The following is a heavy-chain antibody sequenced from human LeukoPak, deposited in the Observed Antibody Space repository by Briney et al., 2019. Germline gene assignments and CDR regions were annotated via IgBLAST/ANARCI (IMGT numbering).Heavy chain of an antibody. Sequence: ASVKVSCKASGYSFISYYMHWVRQAPGQGLEWMGIINPSGGSTRYAQKFQGRVTMTRDTSTSTVYMELSSLRSEDTAVYYCARHRHYDADVFDIWGQGTMVTVSS. V-gene: IGHV1-46*01. D-gene: IGHD3-22*01. CDR2: INPSGGST. J-gene: IGHJ3*02. CDR1: GYSFISYY. CDR3: ARHRHYDADVFDI.